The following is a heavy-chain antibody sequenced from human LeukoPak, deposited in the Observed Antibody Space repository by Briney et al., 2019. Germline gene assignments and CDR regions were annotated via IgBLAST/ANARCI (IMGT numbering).Heavy chain of an antibody. D-gene: IGHD2-2*01. CDR3: ARESGWGPAARFDY. CDR2: INTNTGNP. CDR1: GYTFTSYA. J-gene: IGHJ4*02. Sequence: EASVKVSCKASGYTFTSYAMNWVRQAPGQGLEWMGWINTNTGNPTYAQGFTGRFVFSLDTSVSTAYLQISSLKAEDTAVYYCARESGWGPAARFDYWGQGTLVTVSS. V-gene: IGHV7-4-1*02.